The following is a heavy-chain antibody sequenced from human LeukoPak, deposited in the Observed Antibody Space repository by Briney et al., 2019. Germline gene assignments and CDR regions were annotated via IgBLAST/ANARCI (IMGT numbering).Heavy chain of an antibody. CDR3: AKDPHTYSSSWYQVY. Sequence: GASVKVSCKASGYSFTGHYMNWVRQAPGQGLEWMGWINPKSGGTNYAQKFQGRVTMTRDTSISTAYMDMSSLRSDDTAVYYCAKDPHTYSSSWYQVYWGQGTLVTVSS. D-gene: IGHD6-13*01. V-gene: IGHV1-2*02. CDR1: GYSFTGHY. J-gene: IGHJ4*02. CDR2: INPKSGGT.